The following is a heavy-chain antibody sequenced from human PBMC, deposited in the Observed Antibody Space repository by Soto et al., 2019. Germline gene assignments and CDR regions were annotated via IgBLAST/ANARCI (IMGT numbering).Heavy chain of an antibody. CDR2: IYHSGST. CDR1: GGSISSGGYS. J-gene: IGHJ4*02. Sequence: SETLSLTCAVSGGSISSGGYSWSWIRQPPGKGLEWIGYIYHSGSTYYNPSLKSRVTISVDRSKNQFSLKLSSVTAADTAVYYCASQSGIAAAGTVPYFDYWGQGTLVTVSS. CDR3: ASQSGIAAAGTVPYFDY. V-gene: IGHV4-30-2*01. D-gene: IGHD6-13*01.